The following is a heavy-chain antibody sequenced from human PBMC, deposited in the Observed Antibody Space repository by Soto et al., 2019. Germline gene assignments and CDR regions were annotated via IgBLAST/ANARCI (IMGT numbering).Heavy chain of an antibody. CDR2: ISSSSSYI. D-gene: IGHD3-9*01. J-gene: IGHJ6*02. Sequence: GGSLRLSCAASGFTFSSYSMNWVRQAPGKGLEWVSSISSSSSYIYYADSVKGRFTISRDNAKNSLYLQMNSLRAEDTAVYYCARDHGGLNYDILTGYYSPHDGMDVWGQGTTVTVSS. CDR1: GFTFSSYS. V-gene: IGHV3-21*04. CDR3: ARDHGGLNYDILTGYYSPHDGMDV.